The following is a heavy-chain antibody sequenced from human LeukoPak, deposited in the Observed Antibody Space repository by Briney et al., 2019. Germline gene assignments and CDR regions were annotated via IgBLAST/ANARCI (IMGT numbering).Heavy chain of an antibody. CDR3: ARYSSVVF. Sequence: GGSLRLSCAGSGFTFSSSAMTWVRQAPGKGLEWVSSISRSGDSTHYADSVKGRFTISRDNSKNTPYLQMNSLRADDTAIYYCARYSSVVFWGQGTLVTVSS. D-gene: IGHD6-25*01. V-gene: IGHV3-23*01. CDR2: ISRSGDST. CDR1: GFTFSSSA. J-gene: IGHJ4*02.